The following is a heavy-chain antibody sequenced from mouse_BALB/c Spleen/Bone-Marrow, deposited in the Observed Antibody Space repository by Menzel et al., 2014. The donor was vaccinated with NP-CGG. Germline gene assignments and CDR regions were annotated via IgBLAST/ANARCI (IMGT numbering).Heavy chain of an antibody. Sequence: EVMLVESGGGLVKPGGSLKLSCAASGFAFSSYDMSWVRQTPEKRLEWVAYISSGGGGTYYPDTVKGRFTISRDNAKNTLYLQMSSLKSEDTAMYYCARHRYYFDYWGQGTTLTVSS. CDR2: ISSGGGGT. CDR1: GFAFSSYD. CDR3: ARHRYYFDY. V-gene: IGHV5-12-1*01. J-gene: IGHJ2*01.